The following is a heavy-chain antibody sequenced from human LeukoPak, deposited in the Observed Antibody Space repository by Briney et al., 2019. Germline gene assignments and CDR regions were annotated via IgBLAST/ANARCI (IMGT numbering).Heavy chain of an antibody. Sequence: GGSLRLSCAASGFNFRGYTMNWVRQAPGKGLEWVSSISSSSSSIYYADSVKGRFTTSRDNAKNSLYLQMDSLRAEDTALYYCAPYYYGSGSYSYGMDVWGQGTTVTVSS. CDR1: GFNFRGYT. D-gene: IGHD3-10*01. CDR3: APYYYGSGSYSYGMDV. V-gene: IGHV3-21*01. CDR2: ISSSSSSI. J-gene: IGHJ6*02.